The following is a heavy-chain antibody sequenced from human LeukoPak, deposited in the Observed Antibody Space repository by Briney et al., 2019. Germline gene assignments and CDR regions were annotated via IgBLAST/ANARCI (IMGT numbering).Heavy chain of an antibody. J-gene: IGHJ4*02. D-gene: IGHD3-10*01. CDR2: ISGSGGRT. V-gene: IGHV3-23*01. Sequence: GGSLRLSCAASGFTFSSYAMSWVRQAPGKGLEWVSGISGSGGRTYYADSVKGRFTISRDNSKNTLYLQMNSLRAEDTAVYYCANNYGSGSYWGQGTLVTVSS. CDR1: GFTFSSYA. CDR3: ANNYGSGSY.